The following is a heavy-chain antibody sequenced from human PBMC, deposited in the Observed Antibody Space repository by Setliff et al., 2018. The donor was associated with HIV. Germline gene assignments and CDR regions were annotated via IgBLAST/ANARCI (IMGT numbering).Heavy chain of an antibody. J-gene: IGHJ6*03. D-gene: IGHD2-8*01. CDR1: GDSIGTYY. V-gene: IGHV4-4*08. CDR3: VRLTADRTNYYYYMDV. CDR2: IYNSEST. Sequence: PSETLSLTCTVSGDSIGTYYWSWIRQPPGKGLEWIGHIYNSESTKYNPSLKSRVTMTTDISTNAAYMEVRSLSFDDTAVYYCVRLTADRTNYYYYMDVWGKGTTVTVSS.